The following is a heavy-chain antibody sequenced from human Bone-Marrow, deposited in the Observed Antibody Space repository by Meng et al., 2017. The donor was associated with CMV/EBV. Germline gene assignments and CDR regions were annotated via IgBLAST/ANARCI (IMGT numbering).Heavy chain of an antibody. J-gene: IGHJ3*02. CDR2: ISWNSGSI. Sequence: GGSLRLSCAASGFTFDDYAMHWVRQAPGKGLEWVSGISWNSGSIGYADSVKGRFTISRDNAKNSLYLQMNSLRAEDMALYYCAKDSSSWYFGAFDIWGQGTMVT. D-gene: IGHD6-13*01. V-gene: IGHV3-9*03. CDR1: GFTFDDYA. CDR3: AKDSSSWYFGAFDI.